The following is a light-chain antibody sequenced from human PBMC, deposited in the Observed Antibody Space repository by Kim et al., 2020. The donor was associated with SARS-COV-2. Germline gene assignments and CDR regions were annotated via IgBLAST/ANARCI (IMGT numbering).Light chain of an antibody. V-gene: IGKV3D-15*01. J-gene: IGKJ4*01. CDR2: GAT. CDR1: QSATTN. CDR3: QEYKSLPTLG. Sequence: VSAGKGAPLSWGPTQSATTNFGWYQPKPGQAPRLPIYGATIRARGIPARFGGSGSGTDFTLTISSLQSKSSAIYFCQEYKSLPTLGFGG.